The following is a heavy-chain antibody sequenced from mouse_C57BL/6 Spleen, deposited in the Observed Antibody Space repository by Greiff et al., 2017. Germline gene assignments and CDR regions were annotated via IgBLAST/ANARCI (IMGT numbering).Heavy chain of an antibody. V-gene: IGHV1-81*01. D-gene: IGHD1-1*01. CDR1: GYTFTSYG. J-gene: IGHJ3*01. CDR2: IYPRSGNN. Sequence: VQLQQSGAELARPGASVKLSCKASGYTFTSYGISWVKQRTGQGLEWIGEIYPRSGNNYYNEKFKGKATLTADKYSSTAYMELRSLTSEDSAVYFCARSDYYGSSPAWFAYWGQGTLVTVSA. CDR3: ARSDYYGSSPAWFAY.